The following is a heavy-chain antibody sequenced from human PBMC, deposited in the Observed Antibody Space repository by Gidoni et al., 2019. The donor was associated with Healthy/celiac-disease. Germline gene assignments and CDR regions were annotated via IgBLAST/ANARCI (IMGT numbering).Heavy chain of an antibody. CDR2: IKSKTDGGTT. Sequence: EVQLVESGGGLVKPGGSLRLSCAASGFTFSNAWMTWVRQAPGKGLEWVGRIKSKTDGGTTDYAAHVKGRFTISSDDSKNTLYLQMNSLKTEDTAVYYCTTTHVDFWSGYSDWYFDLWGRGTLVTVSS. J-gene: IGHJ2*01. V-gene: IGHV3-15*07. CDR3: TTTHVDFWSGYSDWYFDL. CDR1: GFTFSNAW. D-gene: IGHD3-3*01.